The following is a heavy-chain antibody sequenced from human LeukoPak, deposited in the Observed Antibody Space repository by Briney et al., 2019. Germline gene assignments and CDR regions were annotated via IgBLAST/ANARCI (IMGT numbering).Heavy chain of an antibody. CDR3: ARQGDIAAAATPYYYYYMDV. CDR2: IYYSGST. V-gene: IGHV4-39*01. D-gene: IGHD6-13*01. Sequence: SETLSLTCTVSGGSISSSSYYWGWIRQPPGKGLEWIGSIYYSGSTYYNPSLKSRVTISVDTSKNQFSLKLSSVTAADTAVYYCARQGDIAAAATPYYYYYMDVWGKGTTVTVSS. J-gene: IGHJ6*03. CDR1: GGSISSSSYY.